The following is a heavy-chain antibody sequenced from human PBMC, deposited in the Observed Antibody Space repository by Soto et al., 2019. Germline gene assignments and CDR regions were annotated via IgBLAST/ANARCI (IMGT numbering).Heavy chain of an antibody. D-gene: IGHD4-17*01. CDR3: ARGYNGDYAYYYGMDV. J-gene: IGHJ6*02. CDR1: GGSISSGGYS. CDR2: IYHSGST. Sequence: SETLSLTCAVSGGSISSGGYSWSWIRQPPGKGLEWIGYIYHSGSTYYNPSLKSRVTISVDRSKNQFSLKLSSVTAADTAVYYCARGYNGDYAYYYGMDVWGQGTTVTVS. V-gene: IGHV4-30-2*01.